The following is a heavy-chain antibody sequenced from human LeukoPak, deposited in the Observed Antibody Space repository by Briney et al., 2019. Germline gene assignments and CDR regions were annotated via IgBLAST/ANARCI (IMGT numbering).Heavy chain of an antibody. CDR2: IHTTGNT. J-gene: IGHJ6*03. Sequence: SETLSLTCTVSGGSINSGNYYWTWIRRPAGKGLEWIGRIHTTGNTNYNPSLKSRVTISVDTSKNQFSLNLSSVTAADTAVYYCARVSYYYYMDVWGKGTTVTVSS. CDR3: ARVSYYYYMDV. V-gene: IGHV4-61*02. CDR1: GGSINSGNYY.